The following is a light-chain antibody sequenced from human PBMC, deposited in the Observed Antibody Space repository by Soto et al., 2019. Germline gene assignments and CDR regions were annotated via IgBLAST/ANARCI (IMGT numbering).Light chain of an antibody. CDR2: AAS. CDR3: LQDYSFVT. CDR1: HDIRND. Sequence: AIQMTQSPASLSASVGDRITITCRASHDIRNDLAWYQQKPGKAPKLLIYAASTLQSGVPSRFSGSGSGTDFTLSISSLQPEDFATYFCLQDYSFVTFGPGTKVVFK. J-gene: IGKJ3*01. V-gene: IGKV1-6*01.